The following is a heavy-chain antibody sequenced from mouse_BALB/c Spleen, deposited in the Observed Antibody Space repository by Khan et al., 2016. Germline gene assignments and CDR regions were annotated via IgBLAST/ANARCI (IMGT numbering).Heavy chain of an antibody. CDR2: INPSNGDT. Sequence: VQLQQSGAELVKPGASVKLSCTASGFNITDTSIHWVKQRPEQGLEWIGRINPSNGDTNYDPKFQGKATITADTSSNTAYLQLSSLTSEDTAVYYCAGPPYDYGFAYWGQGTLVTVSA. CDR1: GFNITDTS. J-gene: IGHJ3*01. V-gene: IGHV14-3*02. D-gene: IGHD1-1*02. CDR3: AGPPYDYGFAY.